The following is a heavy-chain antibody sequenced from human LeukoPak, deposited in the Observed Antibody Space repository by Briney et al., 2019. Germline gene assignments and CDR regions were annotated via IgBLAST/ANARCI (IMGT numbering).Heavy chain of an antibody. D-gene: IGHD2-2*01. Sequence: SVKVSCKPSAGTFSSYAISWVRQAPGQGLEWMGGIIPIFGTANYAQKFQGRVTITADESTSTPYMELSSLRSEDTAVYYCARVGLYGCSSTSCYDFDYWGQGTLVTVSS. V-gene: IGHV1-69*13. CDR3: ARVGLYGCSSTSCYDFDY. CDR1: AGTFSSYA. J-gene: IGHJ4*02. CDR2: IIPIFGTA.